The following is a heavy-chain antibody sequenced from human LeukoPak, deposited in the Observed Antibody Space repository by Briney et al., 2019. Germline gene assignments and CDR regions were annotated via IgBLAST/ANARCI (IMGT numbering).Heavy chain of an antibody. J-gene: IGHJ4*02. V-gene: IGHV1-2*02. CDR2: INPNSGGT. CDR3: ARVGGYCSSTSCPNPFDY. Sequence: ASVKVSCKASGYTFTGYYMHWVRQAPGQGLEWMGWINPNSGGTNYAQRFQGRVTMTRDTSISTAYMELSRLRSDDTAVYYCARVGGYCSSTSCPNPFDYWGQGTLVTVSS. D-gene: IGHD2-2*01. CDR1: GYTFTGYY.